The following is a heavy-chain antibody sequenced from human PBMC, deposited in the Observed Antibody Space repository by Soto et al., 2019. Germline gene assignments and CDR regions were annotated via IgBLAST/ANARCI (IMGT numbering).Heavy chain of an antibody. CDR1: GFTFTNYW. CDR2: INQAGTEK. V-gene: IGHV3-7*03. J-gene: IGHJ4*01. Sequence: GRSLRLSWEAFGFTFTNYWMTLVRQAQGQGLEWVANINQAGTEKNYVDSVKGRFTISRDNAENSLYLQWSSLKASDTAMYYCARSDYYFDSWGQGTLVTVSS. CDR3: ARSDYYFDS.